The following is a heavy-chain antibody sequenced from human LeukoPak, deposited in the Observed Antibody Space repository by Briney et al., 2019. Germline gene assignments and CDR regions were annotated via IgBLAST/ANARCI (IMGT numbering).Heavy chain of an antibody. CDR3: ATHRVDTAMVMVY. D-gene: IGHD5-18*01. CDR1: GYTFTGYY. Sequence: ASVKVSCKASGYTFTGYYMHWVRQAPGQGLEWMGWINPNSGGTNYAQKFQGRVTMTRDTSISTAYMKLSRLRSDDTAVYYCATHRVDTAMVMVYWGQGTLVTVSS. V-gene: IGHV1-2*02. CDR2: INPNSGGT. J-gene: IGHJ4*02.